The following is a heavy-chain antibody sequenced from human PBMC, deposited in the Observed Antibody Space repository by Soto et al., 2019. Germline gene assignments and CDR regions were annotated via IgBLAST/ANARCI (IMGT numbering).Heavy chain of an antibody. CDR2: INPNSGGT. Sequence: ASVKVSCKASGYTFTGYYMHWVRQAPGQGLEWMGWINPNSGGTNYAQKFQGWVTMTRDTSISTAYMELSRLRSDDTAVYYCATQYCSTSCDNWFDPWGQGTLVTVSS. CDR1: GYTFTGYY. D-gene: IGHD2-2*01. CDR3: ATQYCSTSCDNWFDP. V-gene: IGHV1-2*04. J-gene: IGHJ5*02.